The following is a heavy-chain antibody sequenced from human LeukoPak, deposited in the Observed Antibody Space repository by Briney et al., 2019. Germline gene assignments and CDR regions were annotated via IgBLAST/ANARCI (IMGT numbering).Heavy chain of an antibody. CDR1: GFSFRNYA. J-gene: IGHJ4*02. Sequence: GGSLGLSCVASGFSFRNYATHWVRQAPGKGLEYVSVINTDGRITYYADSVKGRFTISRDNSKNTVYLQMGSLRGEDMAVYYCTRDGGSFCDFDYWGQGALVTVPS. D-gene: IGHD1-26*01. CDR2: INTDGRIT. CDR3: TRDGGSFCDFDY. V-gene: IGHV3-64*02.